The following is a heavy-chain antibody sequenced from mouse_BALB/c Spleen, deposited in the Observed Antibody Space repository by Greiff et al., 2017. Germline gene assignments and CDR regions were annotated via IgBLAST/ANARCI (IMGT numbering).Heavy chain of an antibody. Sequence: EVMLVESGGGLVKPGGSLKLSCAASGFTFSSYTMSWVRQTPEKRLEWVATISSGGSYTYYPDSVKGRFTISRDNAKNTLYLQMSSLNSEDTAMYYCTRDGGFYAMDYWGQGTSVTVSS. J-gene: IGHJ4*01. CDR2: ISSGGSYT. CDR3: TRDGGFYAMDY. V-gene: IGHV5-6-4*01. CDR1: GFTFSSYT.